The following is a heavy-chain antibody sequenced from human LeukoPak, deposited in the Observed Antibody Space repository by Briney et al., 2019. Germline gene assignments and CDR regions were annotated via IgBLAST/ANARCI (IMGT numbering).Heavy chain of an antibody. V-gene: IGHV3-23*01. CDR1: GLTFSDYS. CDR3: AKDAAGPEY. Sequence: GGSLRLSCAVSGLTFSDYSMTWVRQAPGKGLFWVSGISAGGGSTYYADSVKGRFTISRDNSRNTPYLQMNSLRAEDTAVYYCAKDAAGPEYWGQGTLVTVSS. J-gene: IGHJ4*02. CDR2: ISAGGGST. D-gene: IGHD6-13*01.